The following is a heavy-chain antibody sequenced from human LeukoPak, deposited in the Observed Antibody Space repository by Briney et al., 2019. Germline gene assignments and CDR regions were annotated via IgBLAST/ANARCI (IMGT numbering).Heavy chain of an antibody. CDR2: ISTYNGNT. V-gene: IGHV1-18*01. D-gene: IGHD6-13*01. CDR1: GYTFTSYG. Sequence: ASVNVSCKASGYTFTSYGISWVRQAPGQGLEWMGWISTYNGNTNYAQKLQGRVTLTTDTSTNTAYMELTSLRSGDTAVYYCARPFMEQLVPFDPWGQGTLVTVSS. CDR3: ARPFMEQLVPFDP. J-gene: IGHJ5*02.